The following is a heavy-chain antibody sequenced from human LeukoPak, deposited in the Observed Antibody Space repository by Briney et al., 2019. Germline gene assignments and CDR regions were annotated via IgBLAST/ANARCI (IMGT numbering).Heavy chain of an antibody. D-gene: IGHD6-19*01. CDR1: GFTFTTYW. J-gene: IGHJ5*02. CDR2: IKKDGSEK. CDR3: VREGGSGWYSGWFDP. V-gene: IGHV3-7*01. Sequence: GGSLRLSCAASGFTFTTYWMHWVRQAPGKGLEWVANIKKDGSEKKYVDSVKGRFTISRDNAENSLHLQMNSLRAEDTAVYYCVREGGSGWYSGWFDPWGQGTLVTVSS.